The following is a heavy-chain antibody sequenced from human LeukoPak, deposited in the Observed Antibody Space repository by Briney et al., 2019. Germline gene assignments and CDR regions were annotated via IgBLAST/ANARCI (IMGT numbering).Heavy chain of an antibody. CDR3: ARAEDLNFDP. J-gene: IGHJ5*02. CDR2: ISSSSYT. V-gene: IGHV3-21*01. CDR1: GFTFSSYS. Sequence: GGSLRLSGAASGFTFSSYSMNWVRQAPGKGLEWVSSISSSSYTYYADSVKGRFTVSRDNAKNSLYLQMNSLRAEDTAVYYCARAEDLNFDPWGQGTLVTVSS. D-gene: IGHD2-15*01.